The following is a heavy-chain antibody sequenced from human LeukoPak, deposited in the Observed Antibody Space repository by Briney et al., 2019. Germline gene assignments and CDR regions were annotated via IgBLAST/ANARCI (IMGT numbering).Heavy chain of an antibody. Sequence: ASVKVSCKASGYTFTGYYIHWVRQAPGQGLEWMGWINPNSGGTNYAQKFQGRVTMTRDTSISTAYMELSKLRSDDTAVYYCARAAPGIVGATHAFDIWGQGTMVTVSS. CDR2: INPNSGGT. J-gene: IGHJ3*02. D-gene: IGHD1-26*01. V-gene: IGHV1-2*02. CDR1: GYTFTGYY. CDR3: ARAAPGIVGATHAFDI.